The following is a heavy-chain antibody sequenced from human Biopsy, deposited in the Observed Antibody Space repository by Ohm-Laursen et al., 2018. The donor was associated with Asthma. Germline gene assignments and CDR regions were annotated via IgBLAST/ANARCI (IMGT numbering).Heavy chain of an antibody. Sequence: SETLSLTCAYRGSFRGYVWTWIRQPPGKGLEWIGEIPQGGATTFNPSLKSRVTISIDPSKSQLSLRLTSMTAADTAVYYCASGPQWSGLDVWGQGTLVTVSS. D-gene: IGHD3-3*01. CDR1: RGSFRGYV. V-gene: IGHV4-34*01. CDR2: IPQGGAT. J-gene: IGHJ4*02. CDR3: ASGPQWSGLDV.